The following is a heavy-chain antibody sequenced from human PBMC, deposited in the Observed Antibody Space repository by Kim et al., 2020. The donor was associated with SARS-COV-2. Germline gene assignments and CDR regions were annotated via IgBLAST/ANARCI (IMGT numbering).Heavy chain of an antibody. CDR3: ASLYPRGGMDV. Sequence: SETLSLTCTVSGGSISSYYWSWIRQPPGKGLEWIGYIYYSGSTNYNPSLKSRVTISVDTSKNQFSLKLSSVTAADTAVYYCASLYPRGGMDVWGQGTTVTVSS. J-gene: IGHJ6*02. CDR2: IYYSGST. CDR1: GGSISSYY. V-gene: IGHV4-59*13.